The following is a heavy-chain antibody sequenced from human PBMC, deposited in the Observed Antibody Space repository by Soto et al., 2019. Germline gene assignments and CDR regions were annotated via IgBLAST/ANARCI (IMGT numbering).Heavy chain of an antibody. CDR2: ITSSGAA. D-gene: IGHD3-22*01. Sequence: LRLSCEASGFTFNNYAIAWVRQAPGKGLEWVSGITSSGAAYYADSVKGRFTISRDNSKNTLYLQMNSLRAEDTAVYYCAKGESSVSARDFDPWGQGTLVTVSS. CDR3: AKGESSVSARDFDP. CDR1: GFTFNNYA. J-gene: IGHJ5*02. V-gene: IGHV3-23*01.